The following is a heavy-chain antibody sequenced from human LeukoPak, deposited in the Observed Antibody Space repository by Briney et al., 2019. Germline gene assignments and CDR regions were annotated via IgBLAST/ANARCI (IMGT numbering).Heavy chain of an antibody. J-gene: IGHJ4*02. CDR2: ISSSSSYI. CDR1: GFTFSDYS. Sequence: GGSLRLSCAASGFTFSDYSMNWVRQAPGKGLEWVASISSSSSYIYYADSVNGRFTISRDNSKNSLYLQMDSLRAEDTAVYYCARILKHYYDSSGQPDYWGQGTLVTVSS. D-gene: IGHD3-22*01. CDR3: ARILKHYYDSSGQPDY. V-gene: IGHV3-21*01.